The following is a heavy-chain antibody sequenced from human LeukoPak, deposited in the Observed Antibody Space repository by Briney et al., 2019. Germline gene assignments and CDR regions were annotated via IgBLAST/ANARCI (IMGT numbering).Heavy chain of an antibody. J-gene: IGHJ3*02. Sequence: GASVKVSCKASGYTFTSYYMHWVRQAPGQGLEWMGIINPSGGSTSYAQKFQGRVTMTRDTSTSTVYMELSSPRSEDTAVYYCARVNLSPAKDSWELQGWAFDIWGQGTMVTVSS. CDR2: INPSGGST. D-gene: IGHD1-26*01. CDR1: GYTFTSYY. V-gene: IGHV1-46*03. CDR3: ARVNLSPAKDSWELQGWAFDI.